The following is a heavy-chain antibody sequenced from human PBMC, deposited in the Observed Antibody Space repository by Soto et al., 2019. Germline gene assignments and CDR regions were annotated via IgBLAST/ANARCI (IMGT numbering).Heavy chain of an antibody. Sequence: KSSETLSLTXAVFGSTISSAYYWGWIRQSPGKGLEWIGSIYHSGSIYHSGSTHYNPSLKSRVTISVDTSKNQFSLRLASVTAADTAVYYCARNRTGALFDYWGQGALVTVSS. CDR2: IYHSGST. CDR1: GSTISSAYY. D-gene: IGHD1-1*01. V-gene: IGHV4-38-2*01. J-gene: IGHJ4*02. CDR3: ARNRTGALFDY.